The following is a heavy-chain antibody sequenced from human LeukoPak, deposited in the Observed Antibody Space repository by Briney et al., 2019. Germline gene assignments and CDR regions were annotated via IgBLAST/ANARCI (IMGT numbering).Heavy chain of an antibody. D-gene: IGHD3-10*01. CDR1: GFTFSSYS. Sequence: GGSLRLSCAASGFTFSSYSMNWVRQAPGKGLEWVSSISSSSSYIYYADSVKGRFTISRDSAKNSLYLQMNSLRAEDTAVYYCARDFITMVRGVIIRPFDYWGQGTLVTVSS. CDR3: ARDFITMVRGVIIRPFDY. V-gene: IGHV3-21*01. CDR2: ISSSSSYI. J-gene: IGHJ4*02.